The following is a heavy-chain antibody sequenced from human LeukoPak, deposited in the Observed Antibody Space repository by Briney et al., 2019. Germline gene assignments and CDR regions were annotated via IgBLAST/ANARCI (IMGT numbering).Heavy chain of an antibody. V-gene: IGHV1-46*01. J-gene: IGHJ3*02. CDR1: GHRLTRHY. Sequence: ASVNLPCKASGHRLTRHYILGAPQAPGQGLEWMAIINPSGGGTSYAQKFQGRVTLTRDTSTSTVYMELSSQRYEDTAVYCCVRIPEPMGVARAFYIWGEGTMVTVSS. CDR3: VRIPEPMGVARAFYI. D-gene: IGHD1-14*01. CDR2: INPSGGGT.